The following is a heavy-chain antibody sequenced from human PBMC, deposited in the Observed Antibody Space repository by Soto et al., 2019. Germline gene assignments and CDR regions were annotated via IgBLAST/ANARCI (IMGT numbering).Heavy chain of an antibody. CDR1: DGSMSSYY. D-gene: IGHD3-22*01. Sequence: SSVTLSHTCTVADGSMSSYYWSGIRQPPGKGLEWIGYIYYSGSTNYNPSLKSRVTISVDTSKNQFSLKLSSVTAADTAVYYCARDDSSGYPNYWGQGTLVTVSS. J-gene: IGHJ4*02. V-gene: IGHV4-59*01. CDR3: ARDDSSGYPNY. CDR2: IYYSGST.